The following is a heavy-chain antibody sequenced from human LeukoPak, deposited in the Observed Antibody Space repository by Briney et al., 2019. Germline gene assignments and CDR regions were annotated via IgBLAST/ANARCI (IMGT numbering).Heavy chain of an antibody. Sequence: GASLKISCKGSGYSFTSYWIGWVRQMPGKGLEWMGIIYPGDSDTRYSPSFQGQVTISADKSISTAYLQWSSLKASDTAMYYCSSPYLTVTLDAFDIWGQGTMVTVSS. CDR1: GYSFTSYW. CDR2: IYPGDSDT. V-gene: IGHV5-51*01. D-gene: IGHD4-17*01. CDR3: SSPYLTVTLDAFDI. J-gene: IGHJ3*02.